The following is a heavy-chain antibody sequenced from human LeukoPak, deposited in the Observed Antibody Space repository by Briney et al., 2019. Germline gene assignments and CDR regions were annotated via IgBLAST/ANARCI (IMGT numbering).Heavy chain of an antibody. CDR1: GFTFRNYS. J-gene: IGHJ4*02. CDR3: AKARSGSSSSCYNY. Sequence: GGSLRLSCAASGFTFRNYSMNWVRQAPGKGLEWVSGISDSGGTTDYADSVKGRFAISRDNSKNTLYLQMNSLRADDTAVYDCAKARSGSSSSCYNYWGQGTLVTVSS. D-gene: IGHD2-2*02. V-gene: IGHV3-23*01. CDR2: ISDSGGTT.